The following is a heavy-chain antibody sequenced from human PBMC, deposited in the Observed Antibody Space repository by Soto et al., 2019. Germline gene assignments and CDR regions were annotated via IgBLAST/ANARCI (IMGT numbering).Heavy chain of an antibody. V-gene: IGHV3-64*01. J-gene: IGHJ6*03. CDR3: ATRARSDFYYMDV. CDR2: ISSNGVGT. Sequence: EVQLAESGGGLAQPGGSLRLSCAASGFTLSGYDMDWVRQAPGKGLEYVSGISSNGVGTYYANSVQGRFTISRDNSKNTVYLQMGSLRPEDMAVYYCATRARSDFYYMDVWGKGTTVTVS. CDR1: GFTLSGYD. D-gene: IGHD3-10*01.